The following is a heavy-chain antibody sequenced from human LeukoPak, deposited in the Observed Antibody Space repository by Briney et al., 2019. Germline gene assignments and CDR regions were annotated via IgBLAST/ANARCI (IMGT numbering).Heavy chain of an antibody. Sequence: GGSLRLSCAASGFTFSSYAMNWVRQAPGKGLEWVSCISAGGGNTYYRDTVKGRFTISRDDSENTLYLQMNSLRAEDTAVYYCAKFYSNSWYFFDSWGRGSLVTVSS. CDR2: ISAGGGNT. V-gene: IGHV3-23*01. D-gene: IGHD6-13*01. CDR1: GFTFSSYA. J-gene: IGHJ4*02. CDR3: AKFYSNSWYFFDS.